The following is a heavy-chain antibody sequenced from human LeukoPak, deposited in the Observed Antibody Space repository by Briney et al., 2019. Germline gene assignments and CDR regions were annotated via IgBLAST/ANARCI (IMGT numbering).Heavy chain of an antibody. CDR1: GFTFSSYA. V-gene: IGHV3-7*03. J-gene: IGHJ4*02. D-gene: IGHD3-3*01. CDR3: ARGFLTY. CDR2: IKQDGSER. Sequence: GGSLRLSCAASGFTFSSYAMSWVRQAPGKGLQWVANIKQDGSERYYVDSVKGRFTISRDNAKNSVYLQMNSLRAEDTAVYYCARGFLTYWGQGTLVTVSS.